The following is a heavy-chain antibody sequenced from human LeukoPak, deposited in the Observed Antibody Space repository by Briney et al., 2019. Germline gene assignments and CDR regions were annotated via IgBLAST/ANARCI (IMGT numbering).Heavy chain of an antibody. CDR3: ARLHSSGRVDY. D-gene: IGHD6-19*01. CDR2: IYYSGST. Sequence: PSETLSLTCTVSGGSISSYYWSWIRQPPGKGLEWIGYIYYSGSTNYNPSLKSRVTISVDTSKNQFSLKLSSVTAADTAVYYCARLHSSGRVDYWGQGTLVTVSS. V-gene: IGHV4-59*08. CDR1: GGSISSYY. J-gene: IGHJ4*02.